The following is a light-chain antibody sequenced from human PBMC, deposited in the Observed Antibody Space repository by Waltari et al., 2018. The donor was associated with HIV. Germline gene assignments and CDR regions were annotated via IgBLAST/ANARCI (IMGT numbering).Light chain of an antibody. V-gene: IGLV1-44*01. CDR3: ASWDDRLNGQGV. J-gene: IGLJ3*02. Sequence: QSVLTQPPSASGIPGQRVTIPCSGPRSNIGSNTVNWYQKLPGTAPKLLIYNDDQRPSGVPERFSGSRSGTSAALAINGLQSEDEADYYCASWDDRLNGQGVFGGGTTLTVL. CDR1: RSNIGSNT. CDR2: NDD.